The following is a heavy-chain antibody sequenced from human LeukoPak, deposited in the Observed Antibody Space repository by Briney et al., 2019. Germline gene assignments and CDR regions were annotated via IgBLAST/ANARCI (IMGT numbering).Heavy chain of an antibody. CDR1: GFCVNNKY. CDR2: IYGDTST. V-gene: IGHV3-53*01. D-gene: IGHD3-22*01. CDR3: AKGPRPGSSGYPNLDH. J-gene: IGHJ4*02. Sequence: GGSLRLSCAASGFCVNNKYMNWVRQAPGKGLEWVSLIYGDTSTNYADSVKGRFTISRDTSKNTLYLQMNSLRVEDTAVYYCAKGPRPGSSGYPNLDHWGQGTLVTVSS.